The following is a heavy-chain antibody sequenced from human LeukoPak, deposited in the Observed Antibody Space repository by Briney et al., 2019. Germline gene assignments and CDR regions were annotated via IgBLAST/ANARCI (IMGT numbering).Heavy chain of an antibody. CDR3: AGQSTWELQNAFDI. D-gene: IGHD1-26*01. J-gene: IGHJ3*02. V-gene: IGHV4-30-2*02. CDR2: IYHSGST. Sequence: SETLSLTCAVSGGSISSGDYSWSWIRQPPGRGLEWIGYIYHSGSTYYNPSLKSRVTISVDTSKNQFSLKLSSVTAADTAVYYCAGQSTWELQNAFDIWGQGTMVTVSS. CDR1: GGSISSGDYS.